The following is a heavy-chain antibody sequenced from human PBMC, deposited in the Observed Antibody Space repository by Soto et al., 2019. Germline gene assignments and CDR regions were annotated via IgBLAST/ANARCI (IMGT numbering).Heavy chain of an antibody. V-gene: IGHV3-30*04. J-gene: IGHJ1*01. CDR3: AREDESSGYVGTFHH. Sequence: QVQLVESGGGVVQPGRSLRLSCAASGFRLSDRVMHWVRQAPGKQLEWVAVISHDESIKDYTDSVKGRFTISRDISKNTLYLQMNSLRAEDTAVYYCAREDESSGYVGTFHHWGQGTLVTVSS. CDR2: ISHDESIK. D-gene: IGHD3-22*01. CDR1: GFRLSDRV.